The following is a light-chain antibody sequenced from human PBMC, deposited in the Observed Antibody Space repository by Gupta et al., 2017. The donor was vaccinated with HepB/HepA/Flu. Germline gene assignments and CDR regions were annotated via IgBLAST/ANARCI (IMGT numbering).Light chain of an antibody. Sequence: QSVLTQPPSVSGAPGQRVTISCTGCSSNIGAGYDVHWYQQRPGTAPKLLIYGNSNRPSGVPDRFSGSKSGTSAALAITGLQAEDEADYYCQSYDSSLSVVFGGGTKLTVL. J-gene: IGLJ2*01. CDR2: GNS. V-gene: IGLV1-40*01. CDR1: SSNIGAGYD. CDR3: QSYDSSLSVV.